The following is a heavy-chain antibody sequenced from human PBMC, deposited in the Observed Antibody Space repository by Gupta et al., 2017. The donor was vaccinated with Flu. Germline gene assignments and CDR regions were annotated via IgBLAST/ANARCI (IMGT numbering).Heavy chain of an antibody. D-gene: IGHD2-21*01. CDR1: GFSFSSYS. V-gene: IGHV3-48*01. CDR3: AQLVAAPH. CDR2: ITYSSSIM. J-gene: IGHJ4*02. Sequence: RLSCAASGFSFSSYSMNWVRQSPGKGLEWIAYITYSSSIMYYADSVKGRFTISRDNGKNSLSLQMSSLRVEDTAVYYCAQLVAAPHWGQGTLVTVSS.